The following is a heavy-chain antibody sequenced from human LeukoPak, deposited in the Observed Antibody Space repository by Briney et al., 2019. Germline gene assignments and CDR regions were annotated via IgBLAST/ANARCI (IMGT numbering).Heavy chain of an antibody. J-gene: IGHJ4*02. CDR1: GYTFTGYY. Sequence: ASVKVSCKASGYTFTGYYMHWVRQAPGQGLEWMGRINPNSGGTNYAQTFQGRVTMTRDTPISTAYMELSRLRSDDTAVYYCARVHSATAAVFSYWGQGTLVTVSS. D-gene: IGHD6-13*01. V-gene: IGHV1-2*06. CDR2: INPNSGGT. CDR3: ARVHSATAAVFSY.